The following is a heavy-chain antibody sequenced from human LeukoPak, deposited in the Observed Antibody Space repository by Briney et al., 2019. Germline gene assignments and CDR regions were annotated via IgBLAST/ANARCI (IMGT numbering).Heavy chain of an antibody. V-gene: IGHV3-7*03. CDR2: IKPDGSEK. D-gene: IGHD5-24*01. CDR3: ARGQYTDGLSY. Sequence: GGSLRLSCAASGFTFSTYWMTWVRQAPGKGLEWVAIIKPDGSEKYYVDSVKGRFTISRDNAENSLFLQMNGLRPEDTAVFYCARGQYTDGLSYWGQGALVTVSS. J-gene: IGHJ4*02. CDR1: GFTFSTYW.